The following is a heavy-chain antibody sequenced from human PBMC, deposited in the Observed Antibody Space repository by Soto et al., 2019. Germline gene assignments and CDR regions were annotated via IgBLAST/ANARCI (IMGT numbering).Heavy chain of an antibody. CDR2: IRSKAYGGTT. Sequence: GGSLRLSCTASGFTFGDYAMSWFRQAPGKGLEWVGFIRSKAYGGTTEYAASVKGRFTISRDDSKSIAYLQMNSLKTEDTAVYYCTRVVVVTAIRGMDVWGQGTTVTVSS. CDR3: TRVVVVTAIRGMDV. CDR1: GFTFGDYA. V-gene: IGHV3-49*03. D-gene: IGHD2-21*02. J-gene: IGHJ6*02.